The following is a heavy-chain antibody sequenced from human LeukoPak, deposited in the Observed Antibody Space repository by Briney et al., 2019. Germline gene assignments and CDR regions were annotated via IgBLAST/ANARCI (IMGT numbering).Heavy chain of an antibody. CDR2: IYPGDSDT. CDR1: GYSFTSYW. Sequence: GESLKISCKGSGYSFTSYWIGWVRQMPGKGLEWMGIIYPGDSDTRYSPSFQGQVTISADKCISTAYLQWSSLKASDTAMYYCARHRSTYYYDSSGPDAFDIWGQGTMVTVSS. CDR3: ARHRSTYYYDSSGPDAFDI. J-gene: IGHJ3*02. D-gene: IGHD3-22*01. V-gene: IGHV5-51*01.